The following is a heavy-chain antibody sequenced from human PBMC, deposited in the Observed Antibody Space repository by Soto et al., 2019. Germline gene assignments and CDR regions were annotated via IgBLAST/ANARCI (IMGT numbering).Heavy chain of an antibody. Sequence: EVQVVESGGGLVQPGGSLRLTCAASGFTFSSNSMNWVRQAPGKGLEWISYISTSSTTIYYADSVKGRFTISRDNAKNSLYLQMNSLRAEDTAVYYCARGRAQVGLAYWGQGTLVTVSS. CDR3: ARGRAQVGLAY. CDR1: GFTFSSNS. V-gene: IGHV3-48*01. CDR2: ISTSSTTI. J-gene: IGHJ4*02. D-gene: IGHD1-26*01.